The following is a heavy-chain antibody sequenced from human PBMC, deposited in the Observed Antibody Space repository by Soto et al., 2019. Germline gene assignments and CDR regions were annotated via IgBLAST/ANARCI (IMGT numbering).Heavy chain of an antibody. CDR3: TTSGYDYGRGYYYYYYGMDV. V-gene: IGHV3-15*07. J-gene: IGHJ6*02. Sequence: GGSMELSCAASGFTFNNAWVNWVRQAPGKGLEWVGRIKSKTDGGTTDYAAPVKGRFTISRDDSKNTLYLQMNSLKTEDTAVYYCTTSGYDYGRGYYYYYYGMDVWGQGTTVTVSS. D-gene: IGHD5-12*01. CDR2: IKSKTDGGTT. CDR1: GFTFNNAW.